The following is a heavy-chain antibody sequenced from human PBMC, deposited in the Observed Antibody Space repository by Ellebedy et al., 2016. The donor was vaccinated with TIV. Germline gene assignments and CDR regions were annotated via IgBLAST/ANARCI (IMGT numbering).Heavy chain of an antibody. CDR1: GGSISSSSYY. J-gene: IGHJ6*02. Sequence: MPSETLSLTCTVSGGSISSSSYYWGWIRQPPGKGLEWIGSIYYGGSTFYNPSLRSRITISVDTSKNQFSLSLNSVTAADTAVYYCARGEVTLYYYGMDVWGQGTTVTVSS. V-gene: IGHV4-39*07. CDR2: IYYGGST. CDR3: ARGEVTLYYYGMDV.